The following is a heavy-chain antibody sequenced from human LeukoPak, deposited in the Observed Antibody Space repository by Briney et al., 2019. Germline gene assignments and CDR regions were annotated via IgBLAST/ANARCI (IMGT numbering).Heavy chain of an antibody. CDR2: FYSGGTT. V-gene: IGHV3-53*01. Sequence: GGSLRLSCAASGFNVRSKYMSWVRQAPGKGLECVSVFYSGGTTAYADSVKGRFTVSIDDSNNTLYLQMNSLRAEDTAVYYCARVSFGPASEWFDPWGQGTLVTVSS. D-gene: IGHD3/OR15-3a*01. CDR3: ARVSFGPASEWFDP. CDR1: GFNVRSKY. J-gene: IGHJ5*02.